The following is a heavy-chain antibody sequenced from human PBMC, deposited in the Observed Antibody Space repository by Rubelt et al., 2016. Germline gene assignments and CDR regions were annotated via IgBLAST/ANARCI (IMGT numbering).Heavy chain of an antibody. CDR1: GGSIISDSHY. V-gene: IGHV4-31*03. CDR2: IHYSGRT. Sequence: QVQLQESGPGLVKPSQTLSLTCTGSGGSIISDSHYWSWIRQHPGKGLEWIGYIHYSGRTYYNPSLKSRVIFSVDTTRNQFSLNLISVTAADTAVYYCATGWMITNLDHWGRGTLVTVSS. CDR3: ATGWMITNLDH. J-gene: IGHJ2*01. D-gene: IGHD3-16*01.